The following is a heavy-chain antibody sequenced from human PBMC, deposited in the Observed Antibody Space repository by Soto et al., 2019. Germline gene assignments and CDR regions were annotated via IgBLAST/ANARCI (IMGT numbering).Heavy chain of an antibody. CDR2: IIPIFGTA. CDR1: GGTFSSYA. V-gene: IGHV1-69*13. Sequence: SVKVSCKASGGTFSSYAISWVRQAPGQGLEWMGGIIPIFGTANYAQKFQGRVTITADESTSTAYMELSSLRSEDTAVYYCAREEPKNYCLDYWGQGTLVTVSS. CDR3: AREEPKNYCLDY. D-gene: IGHD1-7*01. J-gene: IGHJ4*02.